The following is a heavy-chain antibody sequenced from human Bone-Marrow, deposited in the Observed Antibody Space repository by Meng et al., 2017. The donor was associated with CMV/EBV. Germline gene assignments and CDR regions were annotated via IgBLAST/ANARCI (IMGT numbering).Heavy chain of an antibody. D-gene: IGHD5-18*01. CDR3: ARARGYSYGYHYYYYYGMDV. V-gene: IGHV4-34*01. Sequence: SETLSLTCAVYGGSFSGYYWSWIRQPPGKGLEWIGEINHSGSTNYNPSLKSRVTISVDTSKNQLSLKLSSVTAADTAVYYCARARGYSYGYHYYYYYGMDVWGQGTTVTVSS. CDR2: INHSGST. J-gene: IGHJ6*02. CDR1: GGSFSGYY.